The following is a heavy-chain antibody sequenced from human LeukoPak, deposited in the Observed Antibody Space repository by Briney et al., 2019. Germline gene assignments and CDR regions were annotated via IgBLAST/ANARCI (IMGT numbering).Heavy chain of an antibody. CDR1: GGSISSGGHS. Sequence: PSQTLSLTCTVSGGSISSGGHSWSWIRQPPGKGLEWIGYIYHSGSGSTYYNPSLKSRVTISIDKSKNQFSLKLNSVTAADTAVYYCARASGYSSGWYNHWGQGTLVTVSS. CDR2: IYHSGSGST. CDR3: ARASGYSSGWYNH. D-gene: IGHD6-19*01. V-gene: IGHV4-30-2*01. J-gene: IGHJ4*02.